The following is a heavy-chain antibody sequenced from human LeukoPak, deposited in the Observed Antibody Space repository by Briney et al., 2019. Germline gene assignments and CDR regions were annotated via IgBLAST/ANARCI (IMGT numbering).Heavy chain of an antibody. CDR1: GYTFTSYG. D-gene: IGHD4-17*01. J-gene: IGHJ5*02. Sequence: GASVKVSCKASGYTFTSYGISWVRQATGQGLEWMGWMNPNSGNRGYAQKFQGRVTMTRNTSISTAYMELSSLRSEDTAVYYCVRAIRTTVTTFWFDPWGQGTLVTVSS. CDR3: VRAIRTTVTTFWFDP. CDR2: MNPNSGNR. V-gene: IGHV1-8*02.